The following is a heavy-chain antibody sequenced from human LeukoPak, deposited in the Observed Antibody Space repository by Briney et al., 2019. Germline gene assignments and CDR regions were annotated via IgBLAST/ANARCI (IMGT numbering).Heavy chain of an antibody. D-gene: IGHD3-22*01. CDR3: ARRGSSAYYYAY. V-gene: IGHV7-4-1*02. CDR1: GDTFTTYA. J-gene: IGHJ4*02. CDR2: INTYSGIP. Sequence: ASVKVSCKASGDTFTTYAVNWVRQAPGQGLEWTGWINTYSGIPTYAQGFTGRFVLSLDTSVSTAYLQINSLKAEDTAAYYCARRGSSAYYYAYWGQGTLVTVSS.